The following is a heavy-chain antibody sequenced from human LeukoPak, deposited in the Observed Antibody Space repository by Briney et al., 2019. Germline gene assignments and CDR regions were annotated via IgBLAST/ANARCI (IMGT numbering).Heavy chain of an antibody. J-gene: IGHJ4*02. V-gene: IGHV1-18*01. CDR1: GYPFTSYA. CDR3: ARALGEAHERGGYKFDY. D-gene: IGHD5-24*01. CDR2: ISAYNGNT. Sequence: ASVKVSCKASGYPFTSYAMHWVRQAPGQGLEWMGWISAYNGNTNYAQKLQGRVTMTTDTSTSTAYMELRSLGSDDTAVYYCARALGEAHERGGYKFDYWGQGTLVTVSS.